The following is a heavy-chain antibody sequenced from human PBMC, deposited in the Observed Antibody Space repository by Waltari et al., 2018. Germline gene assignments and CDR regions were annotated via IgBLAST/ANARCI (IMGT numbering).Heavy chain of an antibody. Sequence: QVQLVQSGAEVKKPGASVKVSCKASGYTFTSYGISWVRQAPGQGFEWMGWISAYNGNPNYAQKLQGRVTMTTDTSPGTAYMGLRGLESDDPAVYYCAREGYYYDSTPFRRFDPWGQGTLVTVSS. CDR2: ISAYNGNP. CDR1: GYTFTSYG. CDR3: AREGYYYDSTPFRRFDP. V-gene: IGHV1-18*01. J-gene: IGHJ5*02. D-gene: IGHD3-22*01.